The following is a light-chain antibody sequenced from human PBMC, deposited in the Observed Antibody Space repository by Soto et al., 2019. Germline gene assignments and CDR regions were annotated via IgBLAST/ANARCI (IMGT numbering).Light chain of an antibody. CDR3: CSYAVSYSL. J-gene: IGLJ3*02. Sequence: QSALTQPRSVSGSPGQSVTISCTGTSSDVGGYNYVSWYQQHPGKAPKLMIYDVSKRPSGVPDRFSGSKSGNTASLTISGLQAEDEADYYCCSYAVSYSLFGGGTKLTVL. CDR2: DVS. V-gene: IGLV2-11*01. CDR1: SSDVGGYNY.